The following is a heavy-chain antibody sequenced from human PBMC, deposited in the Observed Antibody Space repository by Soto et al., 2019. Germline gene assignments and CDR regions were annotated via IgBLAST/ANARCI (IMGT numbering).Heavy chain of an antibody. CDR2: IKQDGSDK. CDR1: GFTFSTYW. V-gene: IGHV3-7*01. CDR3: VRGGGRSSCPYYQDV. Sequence: EVQLVESGGGLVQPGGSLRLSCEASGFTFSTYWMSWVRQAPGKGLEWVVTIKQDGSDKYYVDSVRGRFTISRDNAESSRYLPMSSLRAEDTAVYYCVRGGGRSSCPYYQDVWCKATTVIVSS. D-gene: IGHD2-15*01. J-gene: IGHJ6*03.